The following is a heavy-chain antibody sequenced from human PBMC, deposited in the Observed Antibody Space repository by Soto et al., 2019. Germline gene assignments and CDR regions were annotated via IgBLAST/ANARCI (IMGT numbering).Heavy chain of an antibody. D-gene: IGHD2-2*01. Sequence: SETLSLTCTVSGGSISSGGYYWSWIRQHPGQGLEWIGYIYYSGSTYYNPSLKSRVTISVDTSKNQFSLKLSSVTAADTAVYYCARRRIVVVPAAVGEMATTRGYYFDYWGQGTLVTVSS. V-gene: IGHV4-31*03. CDR2: IYYSGST. CDR1: GGSISSGGYY. J-gene: IGHJ4*02. CDR3: ARRRIVVVPAAVGEMATTRGYYFDY.